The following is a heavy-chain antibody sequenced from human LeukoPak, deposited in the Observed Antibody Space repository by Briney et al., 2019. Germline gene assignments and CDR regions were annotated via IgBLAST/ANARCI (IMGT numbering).Heavy chain of an antibody. CDR3: ARDLKSGYYFRPVEFDY. CDR1: GGSISSSSYY. D-gene: IGHD3-22*01. V-gene: IGHV4-39*07. J-gene: IGHJ4*02. Sequence: SETLSLTCTVSGGSISSSSYYWGWIRQPPGKGLEWIGSIDYSGSTYYNPSLKSRVTISVDTSKNQFSLKLSSVTAADTAVYYCARDLKSGYYFRPVEFDYWGQGTLVSVSS. CDR2: IDYSGST.